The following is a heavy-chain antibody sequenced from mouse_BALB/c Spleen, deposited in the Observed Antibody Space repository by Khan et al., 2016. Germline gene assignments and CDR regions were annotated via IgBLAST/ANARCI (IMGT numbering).Heavy chain of an antibody. Sequence: EVQRQESGPGLVKPSQSLSLTCTVTGYSITSDYAWNWIRQFPGNKLEWMGYISYSGTTRYNPSLKSRISITRDTSKNQFFLQLNSVTTEDTATXYCAVRGWYGYYFDSWGQGTTLTVSS. CDR3: AVRGWYGYYFDS. V-gene: IGHV3-2*02. D-gene: IGHD2-10*02. CDR1: GYSITSDYA. CDR2: ISYSGTT. J-gene: IGHJ2*01.